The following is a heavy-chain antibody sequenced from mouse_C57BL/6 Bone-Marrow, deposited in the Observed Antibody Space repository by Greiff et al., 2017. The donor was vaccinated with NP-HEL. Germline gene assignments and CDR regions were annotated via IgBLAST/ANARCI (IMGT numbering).Heavy chain of an antibody. CDR1: GYTFTSYW. CDR2: INPSNGGT. V-gene: IGHV1-53*01. CDR3: ARVEVTCSYWYVDV. J-gene: IGHJ1*03. Sequence: QVQLKQPGTELVKPGASVKLSCKASGYTFTSYWMHWVKQRPGQGLEWIGNINPSNGGTNYNEKFKSKATLTVDKSSSTAYMQLSSLTSEDSAVYYCARVEVTCSYWYVDVWGTGTTVTVSS. D-gene: IGHD2-3*01.